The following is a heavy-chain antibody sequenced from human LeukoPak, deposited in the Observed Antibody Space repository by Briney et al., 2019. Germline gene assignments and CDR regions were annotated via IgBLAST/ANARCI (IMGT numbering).Heavy chain of an antibody. CDR2: MNPNSGNT. Sequence: EASVKVSCKASGYTFTSYDINWVRQATGQGLEWMGWMNPNSGNTGYAQKFQGRVTMTRNTSISTAYMELSSLRSEDTAVYYCARSRNGWFGILFDPWGQGTLVTVSS. V-gene: IGHV1-8*01. CDR1: GYTFTSYD. J-gene: IGHJ5*02. D-gene: IGHD3-10*01. CDR3: ARSRNGWFGILFDP.